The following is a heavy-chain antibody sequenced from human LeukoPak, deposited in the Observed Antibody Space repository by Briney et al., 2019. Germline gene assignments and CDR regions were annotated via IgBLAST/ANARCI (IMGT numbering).Heavy chain of an antibody. CDR1: GFSFSNFG. CDR3: VRGEYSSSWHSEYFQY. D-gene: IGHD6-13*01. V-gene: IGHV3-33*01. Sequence: GGSLRLSCAASGFSFSNFGMQWVRQAPGKGLEWVAIIWHDGSNSYYADSVKGRFTISRDNSKNTLSLQMNSLRVEDTAVYYCVRGEYSSSWHSEYFQYWGQGTLVTVSS. CDR2: IWHDGSNS. J-gene: IGHJ1*01.